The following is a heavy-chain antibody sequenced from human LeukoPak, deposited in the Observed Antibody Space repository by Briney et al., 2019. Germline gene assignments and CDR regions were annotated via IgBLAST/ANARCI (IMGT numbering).Heavy chain of an antibody. CDR3: TRDRPPYYDSSGYLGFDY. V-gene: IGHV3-15*01. J-gene: IGHJ4*02. Sequence: GGSLRLSCAASGFTFSNAWMSWVRQAPGKGLEWVGRIKSKTDGGTTEYAASVKGRFTISRDDSKSIAYLQMNSLKTEDTAVYYCTRDRPPYYDSSGYLGFDYWGQGTLVTVSS. D-gene: IGHD3-22*01. CDR1: GFTFSNAW. CDR2: IKSKTDGGTT.